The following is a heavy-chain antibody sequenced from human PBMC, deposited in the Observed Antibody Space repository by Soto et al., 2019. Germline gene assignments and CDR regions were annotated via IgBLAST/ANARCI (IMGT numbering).Heavy chain of an antibody. CDR2: ISSSSSTI. CDR1: GFTFSSHN. V-gene: IGHV3-48*02. D-gene: IGHD3-22*01. CDR3: ARGLYYYDSSGYWGY. J-gene: IGHJ4*02. Sequence: GGSLRLSCSASGFTFSSHNMNWVRQAPGKGLEWVSYISSSSSTIYYADSVKGRFTISRDNAKNSLYLQMNSLRDEDTAVYYCARGLYYYDSSGYWGYWGQGTLVTVSS.